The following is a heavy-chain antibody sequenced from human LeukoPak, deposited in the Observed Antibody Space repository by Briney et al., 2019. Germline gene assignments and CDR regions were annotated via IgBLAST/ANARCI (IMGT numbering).Heavy chain of an antibody. D-gene: IGHD6-19*01. V-gene: IGHV1-2*06. Sequence: ASVKVSCKASGYTFTGYYMHWVRQAPGQGLEWMGRINPNSGGTNYAQKFQGRVTMTRDTSISTAYMELSRLRSDDTAVYYCARVEEGVAGLNYAFDIWGQGTMVTVSS. CDR3: ARVEEGVAGLNYAFDI. J-gene: IGHJ3*02. CDR2: INPNSGGT. CDR1: GYTFTGYY.